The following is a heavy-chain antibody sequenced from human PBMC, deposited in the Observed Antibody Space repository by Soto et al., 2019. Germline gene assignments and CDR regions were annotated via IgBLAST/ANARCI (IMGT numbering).Heavy chain of an antibody. CDR1: GFTFSSYA. D-gene: IGHD3-16*01. CDR3: AKGAFAGYYYYGMDV. V-gene: IGHV3-23*01. CDR2: ISRSGDST. J-gene: IGHJ6*02. Sequence: PGGSLRLSCAASGFTFSSYAMTWVRQAPGKGLEWVSAISRSGDSTYYADSVKGRFTISRANSKNTLYLQMNSLRAEDTAVYYCAKGAFAGYYYYGMDVWGQGTTVTVSS.